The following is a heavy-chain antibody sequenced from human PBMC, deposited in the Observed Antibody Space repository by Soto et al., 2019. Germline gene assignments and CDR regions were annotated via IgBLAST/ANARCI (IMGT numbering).Heavy chain of an antibody. D-gene: IGHD2-2*01. J-gene: IGHJ5*02. CDR3: VRDLGYCSGTSCRNRFDP. V-gene: IGHV1-18*01. CDR1: GYTFANYG. CDR2: ISTFNGNT. Sequence: QVQLVQSEAEVKKPGASVKVSCETSGYTFANYGISWVRQAPGQGLEWMAWISTFNGNTNYAQKFQGRVTMTTDTSTSTVYMELGSLRADDTAVYYCVRDLGYCSGTSCRNRFDPWGQGTLVTVSS.